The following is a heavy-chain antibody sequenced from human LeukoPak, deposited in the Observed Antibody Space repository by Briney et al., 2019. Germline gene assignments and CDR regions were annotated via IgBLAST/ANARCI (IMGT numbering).Heavy chain of an antibody. CDR1: GYTFTGYY. CDR3: ARGPGPLWFGELPFDY. V-gene: IGHV1-2*02. D-gene: IGHD3-10*01. Sequence: ASVKVSCKASGYTFTGYYMHWVRQAPGQGLEWMGWINPNSGGTNYAQKFQGRVTMTRDTSISTAYMELGRLRSDDTAVYYCARGPGPLWFGELPFDYWGQGTLVTVSS. J-gene: IGHJ4*02. CDR2: INPNSGGT.